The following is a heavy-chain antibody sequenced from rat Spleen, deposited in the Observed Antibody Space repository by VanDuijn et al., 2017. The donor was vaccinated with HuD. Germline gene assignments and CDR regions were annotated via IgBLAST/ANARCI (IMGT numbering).Heavy chain of an antibody. J-gene: IGHJ2*01. CDR1: GFTFSNYG. CDR3: ARHGPIAAIVDY. V-gene: IGHV5S14*01. Sequence: EVQLVESGEDLVQPGRSLKLSCAASGFTFSNYGMAWVRQTPTKGLEWVASISTGGDNTYYRDSVKGRFTISRDNTENTQYLQMDSLRSEDTATYYCARHGPIAAIVDYWGQGVMVTVSS. CDR2: ISTGGDNT. D-gene: IGHD1-2*01.